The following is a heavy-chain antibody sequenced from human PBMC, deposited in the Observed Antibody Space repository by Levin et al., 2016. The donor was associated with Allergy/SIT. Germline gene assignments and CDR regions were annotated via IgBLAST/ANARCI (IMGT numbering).Heavy chain of an antibody. D-gene: IGHD4-17*01. J-gene: IGHJ6*02. CDR3: AADYGDSHYGMDV. CDR2: INPNSGGT. Sequence: WVRQAPGQGLEWMGWINPNSGGTNYAQKFQGWVTMTRDTSISTAYMELSRLRSDDTAVYYCAADYGDSHYGMDVWGQGTTGTVSS. V-gene: IGHV1-2*04.